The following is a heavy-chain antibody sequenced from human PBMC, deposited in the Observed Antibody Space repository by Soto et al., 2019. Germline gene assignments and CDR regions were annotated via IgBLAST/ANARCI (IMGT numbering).Heavy chain of an antibody. Sequence: QITLKESGPTLVKPTQTLTLTCTFSGFSLSTSGVGVGWIRQPPGKALEWLALIYWDNDKRYSPCLQSRLTITKETAKNPGVLTESNMDAVDTATYYCVYSRWGGDCPRSYPSHYYYGMDVWGQGTTVTVSS. V-gene: IGHV2-5*02. J-gene: IGHJ6*02. CDR2: IYWDNDK. CDR3: VYSRWGGDCPRSYPSHYYYGMDV. D-gene: IGHD2-21*02. CDR1: GFSLSTSGVG.